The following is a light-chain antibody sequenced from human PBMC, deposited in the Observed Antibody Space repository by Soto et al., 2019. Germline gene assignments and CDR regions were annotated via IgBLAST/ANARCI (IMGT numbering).Light chain of an antibody. CDR1: SSDVGAYNH. V-gene: IGLV2-11*01. CDR3: CSFSANSHVV. CDR2: EVT. J-gene: IGLJ2*01. Sequence: QSVLTQPRSVSGSPGQSVTISCTGTSSDVGAYNHVSWYQQHPGKAPKLVIYEVTERPSGVPDRFSGSKSGSTASLTISGLKTDDEGDFYCCSFSANSHVVFGGGTKLTVL.